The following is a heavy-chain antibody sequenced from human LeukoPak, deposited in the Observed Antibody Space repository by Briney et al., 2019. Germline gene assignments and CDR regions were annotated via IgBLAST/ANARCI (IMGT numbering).Heavy chain of an antibody. CDR3: ARAPVTSCRGAYCYPFDY. CDR2: TSSSDAGT. J-gene: IGHJ4*02. CDR1: GFSLSSHA. V-gene: IGHV3-23*01. Sequence: PGGSLILSCAASGFSLSSHAMSWVRQAPGKGLEWVSATSSSDAGTYYADSVRGRFTISRDNSKNTLYLQMNSLRAEDAAVYYCARAPVTSCRGAYCYPFDYWGQGTLVTVSS. D-gene: IGHD2-21*01.